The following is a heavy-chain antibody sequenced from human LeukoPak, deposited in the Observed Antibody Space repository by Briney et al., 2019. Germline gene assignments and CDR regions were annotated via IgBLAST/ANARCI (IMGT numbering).Heavy chain of an antibody. CDR1: GGSISSGSYY. V-gene: IGHV4-61*02. D-gene: IGHD2-21*01. CDR2: IYTSGST. CDR3: ARVTTGGYCNC. J-gene: IGHJ4*02. Sequence: SETLSLTCTVSGGSISSGSYYWSWIRQPAGKGLEWIGGIYTSGSTNYNPSLKSRVTISVDTSKNQFSLKLSSVTAADTAVYYCARVTTGGYCNCWGQGTLVTVSS.